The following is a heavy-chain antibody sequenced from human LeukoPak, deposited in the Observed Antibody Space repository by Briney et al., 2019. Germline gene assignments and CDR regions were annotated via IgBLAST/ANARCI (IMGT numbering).Heavy chain of an antibody. D-gene: IGHD2-21*02. CDR1: GFTFSSYA. CDR3: AKDSRVRGLPDYYYYMDV. CDR2: ISGSGGST. J-gene: IGHJ6*03. V-gene: IGHV3-23*01. Sequence: GGSLRLSCAASGFTFSSYAMSWVRQAPGKGLEWVSAISGSGGSTYYADSVKGRFTISRDNSKNTLYLQMNSLRAEDTAVYYCAKDSRVRGLPDYYYYMDVWGKGTTVTVSS.